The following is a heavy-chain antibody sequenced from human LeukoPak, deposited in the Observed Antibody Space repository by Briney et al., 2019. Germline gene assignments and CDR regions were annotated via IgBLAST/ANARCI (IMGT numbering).Heavy chain of an antibody. CDR1: GFTFSNYW. Sequence: GGSLRLSCAASGFTFSNYWMSWVRQAPEKGLEWVANIKEGGSVKQYVDSMKGRFTISRDNAKNSLYLQMNSLRAEDTAVYYCARDRDDGGFEYWGQGTLVTVSS. D-gene: IGHD4-23*01. J-gene: IGHJ4*02. V-gene: IGHV3-7*01. CDR2: IKEGGSVK. CDR3: ARDRDDGGFEY.